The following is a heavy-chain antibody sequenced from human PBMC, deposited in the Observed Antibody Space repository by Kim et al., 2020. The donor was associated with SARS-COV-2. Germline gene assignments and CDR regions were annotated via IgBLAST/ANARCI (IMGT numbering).Heavy chain of an antibody. V-gene: IGHV3-23*01. CDR1: GFTFSNFA. D-gene: IGHD4-17*01. CDR3: AGSYEAQRGLGVTTFSD. J-gene: IGHJ1*01. Sequence: GGSLRLSCEASGFTFSNFAMSWVRQIPGKGLEGVSFITSDGATHYADSVKGRFVIPRDNTKKTLNRQMNSLTAEDTAIYYCAGSYEAQRGLGVTTFSDWGQASQGTLSS. CDR2: ITSDGAT.